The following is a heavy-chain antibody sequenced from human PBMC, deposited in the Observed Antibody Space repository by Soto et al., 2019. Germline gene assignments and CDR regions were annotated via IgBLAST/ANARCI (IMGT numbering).Heavy chain of an antibody. J-gene: IGHJ4*02. D-gene: IGHD6-13*01. CDR1: GGSISSSSYY. Sequence: SETLSLTCTVSGGSISSSSYYWGWIRQPPGKGLEWIGSIYYSGSTYYNPSLKSRVTISVDTSKNQFSLKLSPVTAADTAVYYCARRPYSSSWYYFDYWGQGTLVTVSS. V-gene: IGHV4-39*01. CDR3: ARRPYSSSWYYFDY. CDR2: IYYSGST.